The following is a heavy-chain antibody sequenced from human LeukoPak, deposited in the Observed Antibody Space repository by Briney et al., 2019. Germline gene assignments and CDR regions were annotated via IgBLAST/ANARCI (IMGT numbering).Heavy chain of an antibody. J-gene: IGHJ6*02. D-gene: IGHD6-19*01. CDR2: VNPSGGST. CDR1: GYTFTSYY. V-gene: IGHV1-46*01. CDR3: ARLYSSGWPLECMDV. Sequence: ASVKVSCKASGYTFTSYYMHWVRQAPGQGLEWMGIVNPSGGSTNYAQNLQGRVTMTTDTSTTTVYMELRSLRSDDTAVYYCARLYSSGWPLECMDVWGQGTTVTVSS.